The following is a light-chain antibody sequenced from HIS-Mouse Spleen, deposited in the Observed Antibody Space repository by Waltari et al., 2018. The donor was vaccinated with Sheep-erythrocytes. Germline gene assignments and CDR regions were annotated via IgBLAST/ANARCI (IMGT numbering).Light chain of an antibody. V-gene: IGKV1-12*01. Sequence: DIQMTQSPSSVSASVGDRVTIPWRASRGISSWLTWYQQKPGKAPKLLIYAACSLQSGVPSRCSGKGSGTAYTLTNSSLQPEDFATYYGQQANSFPVTFGQGTRLEIK. CDR2: AAC. J-gene: IGKJ5*01. CDR3: QQANSFPVT. CDR1: RGISSW.